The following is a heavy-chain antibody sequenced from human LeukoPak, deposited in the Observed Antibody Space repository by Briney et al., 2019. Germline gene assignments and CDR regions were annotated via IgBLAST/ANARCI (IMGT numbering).Heavy chain of an antibody. CDR3: ATVSSGYSSGWYPSN. J-gene: IGHJ4*02. CDR2: FDPEDGET. D-gene: IGHD6-19*01. CDR1: GYTLTELS. V-gene: IGHV1-24*01. Sequence: ASVKVSCKVSGYTLTELSMHWVRQAPGKGLEWMGGFDPEDGETIYAQKFQGRVTMTEDTSTDTAYMELSSLRSEDTAVYYCATVSSGYSSGWYPSNWGQGTLVTVSS.